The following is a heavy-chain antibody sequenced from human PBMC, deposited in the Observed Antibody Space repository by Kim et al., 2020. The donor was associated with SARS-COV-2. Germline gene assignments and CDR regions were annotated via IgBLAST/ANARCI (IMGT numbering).Heavy chain of an antibody. V-gene: IGHV3-9*01. CDR3: AKDIKSNRWLALLDY. CDR1: GFTFDDYA. CDR2: ITWNSGII. D-gene: IGHD6-19*01. Sequence: GWSLRLSCAASGFTFDDYAMHWVRQAPGKGLEWVSGITWNSGIIDYADSVKGRFTISRDNAKNSLYLQMNSLRPEDTAFYYCAKDIKSNRWLALLDYWGQGTLVTVSS. J-gene: IGHJ4*02.